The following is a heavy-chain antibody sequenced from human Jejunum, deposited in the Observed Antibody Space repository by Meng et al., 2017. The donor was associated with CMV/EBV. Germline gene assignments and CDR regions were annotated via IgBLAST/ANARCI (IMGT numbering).Heavy chain of an antibody. Sequence: QVQLLQWGSGLLEPSETLSLTCTVYGESFSGYYWTWIRQPPGKGLEWIGEINHSGSTNYIPSLKSRVTILVDTSMRQFSLRLSFVTAADTAVYYCARVGGAQHGDFDFWGQGTLVTVSS. V-gene: IGHV4-34*01. D-gene: IGHD4-17*01. J-gene: IGHJ4*02. CDR2: INHSGST. CDR1: GESFSGYY. CDR3: ARVGGAQHGDFDF.